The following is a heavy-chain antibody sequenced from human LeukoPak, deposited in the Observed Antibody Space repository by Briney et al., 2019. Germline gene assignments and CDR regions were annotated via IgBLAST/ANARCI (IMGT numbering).Heavy chain of an antibody. CDR1: GFTFSNSA. CDR3: AKGIYSSGWSYFDY. V-gene: IGHV3-23*01. D-gene: IGHD6-19*01. CDR2: LSGSGITT. Sequence: GSLRLSCAASGFTFSNSAVSWVRQAPGKGLEWVSTLSGSGITTYYADSVKGRFTISRDNSKNTLYLQMNSLRAEDTAVYYCAKGIYSSGWSYFDYWGHGTLVTVSS. J-gene: IGHJ4*01.